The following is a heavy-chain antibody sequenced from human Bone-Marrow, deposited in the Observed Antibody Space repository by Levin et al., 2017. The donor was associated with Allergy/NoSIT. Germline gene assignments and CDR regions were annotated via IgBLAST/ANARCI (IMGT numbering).Heavy chain of an antibody. Sequence: SETLSLTCAVSNYSISSGFHWGWIRQPPGKGLEWIGSIDQSGNTYYNPSLKSRATISVDTSKNLFSLKLSSVTAADTAVYYCAREGTPQSWDYWGQGTLVTVSS. D-gene: IGHD1-14*01. V-gene: IGHV4-38-2*02. CDR3: AREGTPQSWDY. J-gene: IGHJ4*01. CDR1: NYSISSGFH. CDR2: IDQSGNT.